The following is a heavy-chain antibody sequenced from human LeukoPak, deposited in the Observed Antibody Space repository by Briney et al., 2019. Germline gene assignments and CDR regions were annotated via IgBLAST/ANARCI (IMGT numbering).Heavy chain of an antibody. D-gene: IGHD6-19*01. Sequence: SETLSLTCTVSGGSISSSSYDWSWIRQPPGKGLEWIGYIYYSGSTNYNPSLRSRFTISVDTSKKQFSLNLSSVTAADTAVYYCARDLRRDIAVAGTDWFDPWGQGTLVTVSS. V-gene: IGHV4-61*01. CDR3: ARDLRRDIAVAGTDWFDP. CDR2: IYYSGST. CDR1: GGSISSSSYD. J-gene: IGHJ5*02.